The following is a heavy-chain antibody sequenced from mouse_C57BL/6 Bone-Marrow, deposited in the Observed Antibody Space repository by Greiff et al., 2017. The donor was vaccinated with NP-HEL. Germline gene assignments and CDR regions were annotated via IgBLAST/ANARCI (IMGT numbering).Heavy chain of an antibody. CDR1: GYTFTDYY. V-gene: IGHV1-19*01. CDR2: INPYNGGT. Sequence: EVQLQQSGPVLVKPGASVKMSCKASGYTFTDYYMNWVKQSHGKSLEWIGVINPYNGGTSYNQKFKGKATLTVDKSSSTAYMELNSLASEDSAVYYCARHPYWYFDVWGTGTTVTVSS. CDR3: ARHPYWYFDV. J-gene: IGHJ1*03.